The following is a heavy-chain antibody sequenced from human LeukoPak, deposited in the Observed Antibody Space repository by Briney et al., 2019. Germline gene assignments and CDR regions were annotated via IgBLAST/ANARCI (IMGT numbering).Heavy chain of an antibody. J-gene: IGHJ4*02. V-gene: IGHV1-18*01. CDR1: GYTFTSYG. CDR2: ISAYNGNT. CDR3: ARKAGYDYDY. Sequence: GASVRVSCKASGYTFTSYGISWVGQAPGKGREWMGWISAYNGNTNYAQKLQGRVTMTTDTSTSTAYMELRSLRSDDTAVYYCARKAGYDYDYWGREPWSPSPQ. D-gene: IGHD5-12*01.